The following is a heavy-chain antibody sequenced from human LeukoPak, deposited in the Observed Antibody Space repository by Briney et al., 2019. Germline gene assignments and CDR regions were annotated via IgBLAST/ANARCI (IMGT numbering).Heavy chain of an antibody. D-gene: IGHD1-26*01. CDR1: GFSFNNYG. V-gene: IGHV3-30*02. CDR2: IRYDGSNK. CDR3: AKDSWEVGATSEIDY. J-gene: IGHJ4*02. Sequence: GRSLRLSCAASGFSFNNYGMHWGRQAPGKGLEWGAFIRYDGSNKYYADSMKGRFIISRDNSKNTLYLQMSSLRVEDTAVYYCAKDSWEVGATSEIDYWGQGTLVTVSS.